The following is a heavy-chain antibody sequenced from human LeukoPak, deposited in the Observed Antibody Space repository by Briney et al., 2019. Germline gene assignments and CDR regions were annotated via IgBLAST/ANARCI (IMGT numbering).Heavy chain of an antibody. CDR1: GIPFSHAW. Sequence: GGSLRLSCAASGIPFSHAWMTWVRQAPGQRLEGVANIKQDGSEVYYVDSVEGRFTISRDNTKNSVYLQMNSLRVEDTAVYYCAREAYCGGPSCFAVSYMDVWGEGTTVTVSS. CDR2: IKQDGSEV. V-gene: IGHV3-7*01. J-gene: IGHJ6*03. D-gene: IGHD2-21*01. CDR3: AREAYCGGPSCFAVSYMDV.